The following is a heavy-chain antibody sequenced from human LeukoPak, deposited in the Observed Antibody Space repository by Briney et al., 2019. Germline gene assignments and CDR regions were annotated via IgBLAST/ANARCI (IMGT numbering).Heavy chain of an antibody. V-gene: IGHV3-21*01. Sequence: PGGSLRLSCAASGFTFSSYSMNWVRQARGKGLEWVSSISSSSSYIYYADSVKGRFTISRDNAKNSLYLQMNSLRAEDTAVYYCARDSGYDYVWGSYRLDYWGQGTLVTVSS. D-gene: IGHD3-16*02. CDR3: ARDSGYDYVWGSYRLDY. CDR1: GFTFSSYS. CDR2: ISSSSSYI. J-gene: IGHJ4*02.